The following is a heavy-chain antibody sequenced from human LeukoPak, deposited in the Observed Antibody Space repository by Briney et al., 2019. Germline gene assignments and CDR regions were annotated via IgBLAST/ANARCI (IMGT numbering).Heavy chain of an antibody. CDR2: INPSGGST. V-gene: IGHV1-46*01. D-gene: IGHD3-9*01. CDR1: GYTFTSYY. Sequence: ASVKVSCKASGYTFTSYYMHWVRQAPGQGLEWMGIINPSGGSTSYAQEFQGRDTMTRDTSTSTVYMELSSLRSEDTAVYYCARDEAIFTSVFDPWGQGTLVTVSS. J-gene: IGHJ5*02. CDR3: ARDEAIFTSVFDP.